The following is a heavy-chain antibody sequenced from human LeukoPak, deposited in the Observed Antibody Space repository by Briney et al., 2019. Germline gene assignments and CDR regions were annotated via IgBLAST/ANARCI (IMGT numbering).Heavy chain of an antibody. CDR1: GGTFSSYA. CDR3: AGDVGGRSGFDY. D-gene: IGHD1-26*01. V-gene: IGHV1-69*13. Sequence: SVKVSCKASGGTFSSYAISWVRQAPGQGLEWTGGIIPIFGTANYAQKFQGRVTITADESTSTAYMELSSLRSEDTAVYYCAGDVGGRSGFDYWGQGTLVTVSS. CDR2: IIPIFGTA. J-gene: IGHJ4*02.